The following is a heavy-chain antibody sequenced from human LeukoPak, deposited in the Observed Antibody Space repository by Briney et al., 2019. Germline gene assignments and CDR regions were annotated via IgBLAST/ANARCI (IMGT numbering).Heavy chain of an antibody. CDR2: IYYSGST. D-gene: IGHD2-21*02. J-gene: IGHJ5*02. CDR1: GGSISSSSYY. Sequence: PSETLSLTCTVSGGSISSSSYYWGWIRQPPGKGLEWIGSIYYSGSTYYNPSLKSRVTISVDTSKNQFSLKLSSVTAADTAVYYCARDGSVVTADPDWFDPWGQGTLVTVSS. V-gene: IGHV4-39*07. CDR3: ARDGSVVTADPDWFDP.